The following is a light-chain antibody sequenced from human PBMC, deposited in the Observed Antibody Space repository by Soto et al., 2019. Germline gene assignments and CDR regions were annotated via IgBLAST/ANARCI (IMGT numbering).Light chain of an antibody. Sequence: QSALTQPASVSGSPGQSITISCIGTSSDVGGYNYVSWYQQHPGKAPKVLIYEVSNRPSGVSNRFSASKSGSTASLTISGLQAEDEADYYCTSYTSSSTRVFGTGTKVTVL. V-gene: IGLV2-14*01. CDR1: SSDVGGYNY. J-gene: IGLJ1*01. CDR2: EVS. CDR3: TSYTSSSTRV.